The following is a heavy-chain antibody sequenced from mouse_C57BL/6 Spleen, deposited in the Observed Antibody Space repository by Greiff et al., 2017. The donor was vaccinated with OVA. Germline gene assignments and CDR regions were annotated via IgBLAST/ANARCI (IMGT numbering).Heavy chain of an antibody. J-gene: IGHJ2*01. CDR3: ANILREYFDY. V-gene: IGHV1-26*01. D-gene: IGHD1-1*01. CDR2: INPTNGGT. Sequence: EVQLQQSGPELVKPGASVKISCKASGYTFTDYYMNWVKQSHGKSLEWIGDINPTNGGTSYNQKFKGKATLTVDKSSSTAYMELRSLTSAASAVYSCANILREYFDYWGQGTTLTVSS. CDR1: GYTFTDYY.